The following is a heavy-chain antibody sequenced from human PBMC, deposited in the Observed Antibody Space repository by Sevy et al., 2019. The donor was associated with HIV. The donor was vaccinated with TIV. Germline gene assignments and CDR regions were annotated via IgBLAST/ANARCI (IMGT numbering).Heavy chain of an antibody. CDR1: GFNFDDYA. CDR2: ISWNSGSI. J-gene: IGHJ6*02. Sequence: GGSLRLSCAASGFNFDDYAMHWVRQAAGKGLEWVSGISWNSGSIGYADSVKGRFTISRDNTKKSLFLQMNSLRTEDMALYYCAKGLGLYYYYAMDVWGQGTTVTVSS. CDR3: AKGLGLYYYYAMDV. V-gene: IGHV3-9*03.